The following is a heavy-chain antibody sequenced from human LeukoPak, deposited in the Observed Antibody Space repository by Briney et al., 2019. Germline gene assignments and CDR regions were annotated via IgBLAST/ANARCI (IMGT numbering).Heavy chain of an antibody. J-gene: IGHJ4*02. CDR3: ARDSKMARGVDRLNFDY. D-gene: IGHD3-10*01. Sequence: GASVKVSCKASGGTFSSYAISWVRQAPGQGLEWMGGIIPIFGTANYAQKFQGRVTITADESTSTAYMELSSLRSEDTAVYYCARDSKMARGVDRLNFDYWGQGTLVTVSS. CDR2: IIPIFGTA. CDR1: GGTFSSYA. V-gene: IGHV1-69*01.